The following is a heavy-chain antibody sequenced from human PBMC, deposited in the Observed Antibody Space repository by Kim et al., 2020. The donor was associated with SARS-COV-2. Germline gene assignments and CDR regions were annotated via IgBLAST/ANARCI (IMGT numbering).Heavy chain of an antibody. CDR1: GGSVSSGSYY. D-gene: IGHD6-13*01. CDR3: ASDRPPQLAYDY. J-gene: IGHJ4*02. CDR2: IYYSGST. V-gene: IGHV4-61*01. Sequence: SETLSLTCTVSGGSVSSGSYYWSWIRQPPGKGLEWIGYIYYSGSTNYNPSLKSRVTISVDTSKNQFSLKLSSVTAADTAVYYCASDRPPQLAYDYWGQGT.